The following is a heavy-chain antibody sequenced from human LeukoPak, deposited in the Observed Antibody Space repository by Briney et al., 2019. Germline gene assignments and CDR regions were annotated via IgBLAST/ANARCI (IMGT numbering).Heavy chain of an antibody. CDR2: IYHSGSA. CDR1: GYSISSGYY. V-gene: IGHV4-38-2*02. J-gene: IGHJ3*02. Sequence: PSETLSLTCTASGYSISSGYYWGWLRQPPGKGLEWIGSIYHSGSAYYNPSLKSRITISVDTSKNQFSLKLSSVTAADTAIYYCARWAGAVVVTASAFDIWGQGTMVTVSS. CDR3: ARWAGAVVVTASAFDI. D-gene: IGHD2-21*02.